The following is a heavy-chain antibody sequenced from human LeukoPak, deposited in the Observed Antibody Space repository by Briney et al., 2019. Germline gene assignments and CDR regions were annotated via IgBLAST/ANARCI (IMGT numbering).Heavy chain of an antibody. CDR1: GFTFSDHS. CDR2: ISGSGGST. Sequence: PGGSLSLSCVASGFTFSDHSMMWVRQAPGKGLEWVSAISGSGGSTYYADSVKGRFTISRDNSKNTLYLQMNSLRAEDTAVYYCAKRLYDSSGYYGFDYWGQGTLVTVSS. V-gene: IGHV3-23*01. J-gene: IGHJ4*02. D-gene: IGHD3-22*01. CDR3: AKRLYDSSGYYGFDY.